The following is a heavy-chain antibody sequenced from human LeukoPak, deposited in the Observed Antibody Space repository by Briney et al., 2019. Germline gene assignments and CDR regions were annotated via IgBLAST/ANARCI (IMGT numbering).Heavy chain of an antibody. D-gene: IGHD1-26*01. CDR3: ARLYSGTYYYFDY. J-gene: IGHJ4*02. CDR2: INPNSGDT. Sequence: GASVKVSCKASGYTFTSYDINWVRQATGQRLEWMGWINPNSGDTNYAQKFQGRVTMTRDTSISTAYMELSRLRSDDTAVYYCARLYSGTYYYFDYWGQGILVTVSS. CDR1: GYTFTSYD. V-gene: IGHV1-2*02.